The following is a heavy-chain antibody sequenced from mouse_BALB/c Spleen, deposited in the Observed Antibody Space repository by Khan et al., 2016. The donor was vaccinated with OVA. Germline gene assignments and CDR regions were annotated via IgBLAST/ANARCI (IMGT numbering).Heavy chain of an antibody. D-gene: IGHD1-1*01. Sequence: EVQLQESGPGLMKPSQSLSLTCTVTGYSITSGYAWNWIRQFPGNKLEWMGYISYSGVTRYTPSLKSRISITRDTSKNQFFLQLNSVTTEDTATYYCARGNYYGYYFDYWGQGTTLTVSS. V-gene: IGHV3-2*02. CDR1: GYSITSGYA. CDR3: ARGNYYGYYFDY. CDR2: ISYSGVT. J-gene: IGHJ2*01.